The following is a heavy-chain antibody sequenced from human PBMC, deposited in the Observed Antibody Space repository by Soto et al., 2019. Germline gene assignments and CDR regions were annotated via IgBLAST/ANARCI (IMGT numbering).Heavy chain of an antibody. V-gene: IGHV3-21*02. CDR1: GFIFSQYS. CDR2: ISSTGALM. J-gene: IGHJ4*02. Sequence: EVQLVESGGGLVKPGGSLRLSCAASGFIFSQYSMNWVRQAPGKGLEWVSSISSTGALMYYADSVKGRFTISRDDADTSLYLQMNSLSVEDTAVYYCARDRLARGIPVAGRIDYWGQGALVTVSS. CDR3: ARDRLARGIPVAGRIDY. D-gene: IGHD6-19*01.